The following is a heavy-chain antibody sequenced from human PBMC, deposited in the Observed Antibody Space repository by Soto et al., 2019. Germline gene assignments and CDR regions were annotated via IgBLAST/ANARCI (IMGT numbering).Heavy chain of an antibody. CDR3: ARDQYDFPSVSYFYAMEV. CDR1: GGSVSSESHY. CDR2: IYYTGST. V-gene: IGHV4-61*01. Sequence: QVQLQESGPGLVKPSETLSLTCTVSGGSVSSESHYWSWIRQTPGKGVEWSGYIYYTGSTNYNPSPIGRVTMSADTATDQVSLRLRSVTRADTAVYYCARDQYDFPSVSYFYAMEVWGQGTKVTVSS. D-gene: IGHD3-3*01. J-gene: IGHJ6*02.